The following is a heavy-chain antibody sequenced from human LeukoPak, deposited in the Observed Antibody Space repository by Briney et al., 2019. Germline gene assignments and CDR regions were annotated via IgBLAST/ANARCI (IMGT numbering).Heavy chain of an antibody. CDR3: ARAKPYYGSGIGWFDP. Sequence: GASVKVSCKASGYTFTGYYMHWVRQAPGQGLEWMGRINPNSGGTSYAQKFQGRVTMTRDTSISTAYMELSRLRSDDTAVYYCARAKPYYGSGIGWFDPWGQGTLVTVSS. CDR1: GYTFTGYY. J-gene: IGHJ5*02. D-gene: IGHD3-10*01. CDR2: INPNSGGT. V-gene: IGHV1-2*06.